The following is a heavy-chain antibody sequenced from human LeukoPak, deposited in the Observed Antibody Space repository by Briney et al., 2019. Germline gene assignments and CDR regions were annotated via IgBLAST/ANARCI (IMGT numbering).Heavy chain of an antibody. D-gene: IGHD3-3*01. CDR1: GYTFTSYD. J-gene: IGHJ5*02. V-gene: IGHV1-8*03. CDR3: ARGQNTITIFGVDPYEFDP. CDR2: MNPNSGNT. Sequence: GASVKVSCKASGYTFTSYDINWVRQATGQGLEWMGWMNPNSGNTGYAQKFQGRVTITRNTSISTAYMELSSLRSEDTAVYYCARGQNTITIFGVDPYEFDPWGQGTLVTVSS.